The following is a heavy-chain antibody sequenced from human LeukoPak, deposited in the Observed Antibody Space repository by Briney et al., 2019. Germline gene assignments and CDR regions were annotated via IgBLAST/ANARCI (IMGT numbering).Heavy chain of an antibody. Sequence: SGGSLRLSCAASGFTFSSYWMHWVRHAPGKGLVWVSRINPDGRSTNYADSVKGRFTFSRDNAKNTLYLQMNSLRAEDTAVYYCARDRPGGSADYWGQGTLVTVSS. CDR1: GFTFSSYW. J-gene: IGHJ4*02. CDR3: ARDRPGGSADY. V-gene: IGHV3-74*01. D-gene: IGHD5-12*01. CDR2: INPDGRST.